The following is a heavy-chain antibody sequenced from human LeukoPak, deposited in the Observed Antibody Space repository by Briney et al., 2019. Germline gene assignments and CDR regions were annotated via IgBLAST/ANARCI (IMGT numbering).Heavy chain of an antibody. CDR1: GFTFSSYW. Sequence: GGSLRLSCAASGFTFSSYWMSWVRQAPGKGLVWVSRTDPNGITTYADSVKGRFTISRDNAKNTLYLQMNSLRAEDTARYYCARSGGIIDYWGQGTLVTVSS. CDR2: TDPNGIT. D-gene: IGHD3-10*01. CDR3: ARSGGIIDY. V-gene: IGHV3-74*03. J-gene: IGHJ4*02.